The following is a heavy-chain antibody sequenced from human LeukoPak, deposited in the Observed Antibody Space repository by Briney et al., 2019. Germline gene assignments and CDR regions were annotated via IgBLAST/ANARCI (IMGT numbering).Heavy chain of an antibody. Sequence: GGPLRLPCAASGFTFRSYAMHWVRQAPGKGLEWVAVISFDGSNKYHAGSVNGRFTISRDNSKSTLYLQMNSLRAEDTAVYYCASGNYDILTGYYRVIDYWGQGTLVTVSS. CDR3: ASGNYDILTGYYRVIDY. CDR1: GFTFRSYA. J-gene: IGHJ4*02. V-gene: IGHV3-30-3*01. D-gene: IGHD3-9*01. CDR2: ISFDGSNK.